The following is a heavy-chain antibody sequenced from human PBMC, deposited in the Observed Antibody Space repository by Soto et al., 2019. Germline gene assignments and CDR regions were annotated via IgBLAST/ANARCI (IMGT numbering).Heavy chain of an antibody. CDR1: GGSISRSLPD. CDR3: ARHVSRHGDYLFDS. Sequence: QLQLQESGPGLVKPSETLSLTCSVSGGSISRSLPDWGWIRQPPGKGLEGMGSIYYSGATYYKPPLASRGTISVDPSQNQLSLKLTSVTAADTAVYDCARHVSRHGDYLFDSWGQGTLVTVSS. J-gene: IGHJ4*02. D-gene: IGHD4-17*01. V-gene: IGHV4-39*01. CDR2: IYYSGAT.